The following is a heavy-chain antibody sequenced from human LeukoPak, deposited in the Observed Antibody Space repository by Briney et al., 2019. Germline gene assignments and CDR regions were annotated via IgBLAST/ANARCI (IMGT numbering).Heavy chain of an antibody. CDR3: ARGIPYYYGSGSYYKGPPFDY. Sequence: PSETLSLTCAVYGGSFSGYYWSWIRQPPGKGLGWIGEINHSGSTNYNPSLKSRVTISVDTSKNQFSLKLSSVTAADTAVYYCARGIPYYYGSGSYYKGPPFDYWGQGTLVTVSS. J-gene: IGHJ4*02. CDR1: GGSFSGYY. CDR2: INHSGST. V-gene: IGHV4-34*01. D-gene: IGHD3-10*01.